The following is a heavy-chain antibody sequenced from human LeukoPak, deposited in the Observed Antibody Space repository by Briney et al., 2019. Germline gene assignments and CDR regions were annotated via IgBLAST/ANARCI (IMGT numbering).Heavy chain of an antibody. D-gene: IGHD3-10*01. CDR3: ARDHGSGNDWFDP. V-gene: IGHV3-7*01. Sequence: GGSLRLSCAVSGFTFSDFWMSWVRQAPGKGLEWMGIIKKDGGAKYYVDSVKDRSTISRDNAKNSLYLQINSLRAEDTAVYYCARDHGSGNDWFDPWGQGTLVTVSS. J-gene: IGHJ5*02. CDR1: GFTFSDFW. CDR2: IKKDGGAK.